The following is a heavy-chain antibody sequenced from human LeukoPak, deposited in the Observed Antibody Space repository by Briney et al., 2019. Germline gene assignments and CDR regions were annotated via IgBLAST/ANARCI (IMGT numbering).Heavy chain of an antibody. Sequence: GGSLRLSCAASGFTFNNYEMNWVRQAPGKGLEWISYINNGGSVTYYADSVKGRFTISRDNARNSLYLQINRLRAEDTAFYYCARDSGFCVDSTCHRFDSWGQGTLVTVSS. V-gene: IGHV3-48*03. J-gene: IGHJ4*02. D-gene: IGHD2-21*01. CDR1: GFTFNNYE. CDR3: ARDSGFCVDSTCHRFDS. CDR2: INNGGSVT.